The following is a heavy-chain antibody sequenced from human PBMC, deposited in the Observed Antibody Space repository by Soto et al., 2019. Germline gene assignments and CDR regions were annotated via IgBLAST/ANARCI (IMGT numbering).Heavy chain of an antibody. D-gene: IGHD3-3*01. Sequence: EVQLLESGGGLAQPGGSLRLSCAASGFTFSSYAMSWVRQAPGRGLQCVSTITASGGATYYADSVQGRFTISRDNSKNTLYLQMDGLTADDTAMYYCVKGGLGGTTTFNWFDPWGQGTLVTVSS. J-gene: IGHJ5*02. CDR2: ITASGGAT. CDR3: VKGGLGGTTTFNWFDP. V-gene: IGHV3-23*01. CDR1: GFTFSSYA.